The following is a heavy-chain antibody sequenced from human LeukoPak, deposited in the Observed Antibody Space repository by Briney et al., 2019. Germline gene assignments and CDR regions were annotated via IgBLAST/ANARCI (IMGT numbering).Heavy chain of an antibody. CDR3: ARVYVGGVIMEPYYYYGMDV. D-gene: IGHD3-10*02. V-gene: IGHV3-7*03. CDR1: GFTFSSYW. CDR2: IKQDGSEK. J-gene: IGHJ6*04. Sequence: GGSLRLSCAASGFTFSSYWMSWVRQAPGKGLEWVANIKQDGSEKYYVDSVKGRFTISRDNAKKSLYLQMNSLRAEDTAVYYCARVYVGGVIMEPYYYYGMDVWVKGTTVTVSS.